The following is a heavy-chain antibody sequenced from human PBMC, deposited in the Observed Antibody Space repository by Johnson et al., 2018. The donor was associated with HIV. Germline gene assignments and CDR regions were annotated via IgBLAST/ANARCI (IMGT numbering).Heavy chain of an antibody. CDR1: GFMFDDYA. CDR2: IDWTGANA. CDR3: AKNSAAFDI. Sequence: MMLVESGGGVERPGESLRLSCVGSGFMFDDYAMSWVRQVPGKGLEWVSGIDWTGANAGYADSVKGRFTIFRDNSKNTLYLQMNSLRAEDTAVYYCAKNSAAFDIWGQGTMVTVSS. V-gene: IGHV3-20*04. J-gene: IGHJ3*02. D-gene: IGHD2/OR15-2a*01.